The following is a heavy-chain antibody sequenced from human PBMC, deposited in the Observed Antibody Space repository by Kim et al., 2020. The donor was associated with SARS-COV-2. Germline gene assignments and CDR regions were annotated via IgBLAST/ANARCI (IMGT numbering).Heavy chain of an antibody. Sequence: GGSLRLSCAASGFTFSTYGMHWVRQAPGKGLEWVAIISYDGSNKYYADSVKGRFTISRDNSKNTLYLQMNSLRAEDTAVYYCARTNRGSYYAGFDYWGQGTLVSVSS. V-gene: IGHV3-33*05. CDR2: ISYDGSNK. CDR3: ARTNRGSYYAGFDY. CDR1: GFTFSTYG. D-gene: IGHD1-26*01. J-gene: IGHJ4*02.